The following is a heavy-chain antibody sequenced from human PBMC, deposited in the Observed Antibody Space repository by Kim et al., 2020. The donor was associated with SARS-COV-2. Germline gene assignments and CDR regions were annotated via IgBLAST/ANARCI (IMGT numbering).Heavy chain of an antibody. Sequence: DSLKGRLTISRDNSKNTLYLQMSSLRAEDTAVYYCAREVWIGTSKNLFDYWGQGTLVTVSS. CDR3: AREVWIGTSKNLFDY. D-gene: IGHD2-2*03. J-gene: IGHJ4*02. V-gene: IGHV3-30*07.